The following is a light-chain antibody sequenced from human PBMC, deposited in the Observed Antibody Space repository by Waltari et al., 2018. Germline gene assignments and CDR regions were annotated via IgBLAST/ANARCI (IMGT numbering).Light chain of an antibody. CDR1: QSINYW. CDR2: KAS. V-gene: IGKV1-5*03. Sequence: DIQMTQSPSTLSASVGDRVTISCRASQSINYWLAWYQPKPGKAPKLLISKASNLQSGFPSRFSGSGSGTDFTLTISSLQAEDVAVYYCQQYYDTPLSFGGGTKVEIK. J-gene: IGKJ4*01. CDR3: QQYYDTPLS.